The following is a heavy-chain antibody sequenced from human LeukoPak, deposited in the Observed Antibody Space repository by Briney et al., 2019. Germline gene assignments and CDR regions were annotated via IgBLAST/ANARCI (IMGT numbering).Heavy chain of an antibody. Sequence: GGSLRLSCAASGFTFTRYAMTWVRQAPGKGLEWVSSVIATDASTPYADSVRGRFTISRDNSKNTLYLQMNSLRAEDTAVYYCAKESVAGTIDYWGQGTLVTVSS. CDR2: VIATDAST. CDR1: GFTFTRYA. D-gene: IGHD6-19*01. CDR3: AKESVAGTIDY. J-gene: IGHJ4*02. V-gene: IGHV3-23*01.